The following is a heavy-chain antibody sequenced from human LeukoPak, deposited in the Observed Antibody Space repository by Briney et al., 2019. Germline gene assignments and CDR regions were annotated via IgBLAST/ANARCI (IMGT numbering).Heavy chain of an antibody. J-gene: IGHJ4*02. CDR3: ARSRSWYSMYYFDY. D-gene: IGHD2-15*01. CDR1: GGSISSYY. Sequence: PSETLSLTCTVSGGSISSYYWSWIRQPAGKGLEWIGRIYTSGSTNYNPSLKSRVTISVDTSKNQFSLKLSSVTAADTAVYYCARSRSWYSMYYFDYWGQGTLVTVSS. CDR2: IYTSGST. V-gene: IGHV4-4*07.